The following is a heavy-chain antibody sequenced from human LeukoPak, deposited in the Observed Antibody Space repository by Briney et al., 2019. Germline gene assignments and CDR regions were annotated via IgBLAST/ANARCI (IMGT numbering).Heavy chain of an antibody. Sequence: PGGSLRLSCAASGFTFSGYWMSWVRQAPGKGLEWVANIKQDESEKHYLDSVKGRFTISRDDAKNSQYLQMNSLRAEDTAVYYCARVGWINVVVPAATPFDYWGQGTLVTVSS. V-gene: IGHV3-7*01. CDR3: ARVGWINVVVPAATPFDY. CDR1: GFTFSGYW. D-gene: IGHD2-2*01. J-gene: IGHJ4*02. CDR2: IKQDESEK.